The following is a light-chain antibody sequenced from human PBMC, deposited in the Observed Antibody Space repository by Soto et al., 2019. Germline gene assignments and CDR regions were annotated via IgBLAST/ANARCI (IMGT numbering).Light chain of an antibody. CDR2: GAS. CDR1: QSVSSD. Sequence: IVMTQSPATLSVSPGERATLSCRASQSVSSDLAWYQHKPGQGPRLLIYGASTRVTGIPARFSGSGSGTEFTLTISSLQSEDFAVYYWQQYNRGWTFGQGTKVEIK. J-gene: IGKJ1*01. CDR3: QQYNRGWT. V-gene: IGKV3-15*01.